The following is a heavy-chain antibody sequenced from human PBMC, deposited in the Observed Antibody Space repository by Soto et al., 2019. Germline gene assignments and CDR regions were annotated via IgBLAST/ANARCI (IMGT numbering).Heavy chain of an antibody. V-gene: IGHV3-23*01. CDR2: ISVSADST. CDR3: AKVQRSRSPVF. Sequence: GGSLRLSCAASGFTFSNYVMSWVRQAPGKGLEWVSTISVSADSTYYADSVKGRFAISRDNSKNTLYLQMNSLRAEDTAVYYFAKVQRSRSPVFRGQGLLVTGS. J-gene: IGHJ4*02. CDR1: GFTFSNYV. D-gene: IGHD6-25*01.